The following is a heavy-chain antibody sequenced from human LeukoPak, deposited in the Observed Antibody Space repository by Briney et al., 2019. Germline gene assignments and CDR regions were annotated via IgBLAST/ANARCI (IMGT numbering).Heavy chain of an antibody. CDR1: GVSFSSNGYY. Sequence: SQTLSLTCTVSGVSFSSNGYYWSWLRQNPRKGLEWIGYIFHSGSSNYNPSLRGRVSMSVDTSKNQFSLKLTSVTAADTAVYYCAVRGSGAGSYFNSPFDPWGQGTLVSVSS. J-gene: IGHJ5*02. CDR2: IFHSGSS. D-gene: IGHD3-10*01. V-gene: IGHV4-31*03. CDR3: AVRGSGAGSYFNSPFDP.